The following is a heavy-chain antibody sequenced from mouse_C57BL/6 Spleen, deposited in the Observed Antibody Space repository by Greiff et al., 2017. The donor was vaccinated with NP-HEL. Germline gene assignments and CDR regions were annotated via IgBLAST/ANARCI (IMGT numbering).Heavy chain of an antibody. CDR3: ARSGYYGSSSWFAY. CDR1: GYTFTSYW. Sequence: VQLQQPGTELVKPGASVKLSCKASGYTFTSYWMHWVKQRPGQGLEWIGNINPSNGGTNYNEKFKGKATLTVDKSSSTAYMQLSSLTSEDSAVYYFARSGYYGSSSWFAYWGQGTLVTVSS. D-gene: IGHD1-1*01. CDR2: INPSNGGT. J-gene: IGHJ3*01. V-gene: IGHV1-53*01.